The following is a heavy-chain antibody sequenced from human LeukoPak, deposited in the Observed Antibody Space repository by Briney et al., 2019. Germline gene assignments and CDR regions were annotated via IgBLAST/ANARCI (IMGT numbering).Heavy chain of an antibody. CDR1: GFTFSSYA. D-gene: IGHD2-2*02. CDR2: IRYDGSNK. Sequence: PGGSLRLSCAASGFTFSSYAINWVRQAPGKGLEWVAFIRYDGSNKYYADSVKGRFTISRDNSKNTLYLQMNSLRAEDTAVYYCAKAIVVVPAAIKWFDPWGQGTLVTVSS. V-gene: IGHV3-30*02. J-gene: IGHJ5*02. CDR3: AKAIVVVPAAIKWFDP.